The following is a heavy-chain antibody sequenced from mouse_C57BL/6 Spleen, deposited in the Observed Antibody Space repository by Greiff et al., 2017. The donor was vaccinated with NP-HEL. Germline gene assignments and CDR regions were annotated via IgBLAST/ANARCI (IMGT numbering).Heavy chain of an antibody. Sequence: QVQLQQSGPELVKPGASVKISCKASGYAFSSSWMNWVKQRPGKGLEWIGRIYPGDGDTNYNGKIKGKATLTTDKSTSTAYMQLSSLTSEDSAVYFCARTPYYYGSSYHFDYWGQGTTLTVSS. CDR3: ARTPYYYGSSYHFDY. J-gene: IGHJ2*01. D-gene: IGHD1-1*01. CDR2: IYPGDGDT. CDR1: GYAFSSSW. V-gene: IGHV1-82*01.